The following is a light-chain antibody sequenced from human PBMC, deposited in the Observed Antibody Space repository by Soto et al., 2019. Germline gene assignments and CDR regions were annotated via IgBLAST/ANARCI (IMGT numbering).Light chain of an antibody. Sequence: EIVLTQSPGTLSLSPGERAILSCRASQTVTSGYLAWYQQRPGQAPRLLIFGASNRATDIPDRFSGSGSGTDFTLTISGLEPEDFAVFYCQQYARSPYTFGQGTHLEI. CDR2: GAS. V-gene: IGKV3-20*01. J-gene: IGKJ2*01. CDR1: QTVTSGY. CDR3: QQYARSPYT.